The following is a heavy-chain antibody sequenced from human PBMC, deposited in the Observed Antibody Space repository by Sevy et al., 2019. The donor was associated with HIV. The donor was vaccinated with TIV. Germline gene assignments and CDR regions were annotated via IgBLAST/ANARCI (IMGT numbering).Heavy chain of an antibody. CDR2: ISSDGNNK. Sequence: GGSLRLSCAAAGFTFGSYAMHWVRQAPGKGLEWVAVISSDGNNKYYAESVKGRLTISRDNSKNTQYLQMNSLRAEDTALYYCARDRFSGSYAFYYYGLDVWGQGTTVTVSS. D-gene: IGHD1-26*01. V-gene: IGHV3-30-3*01. J-gene: IGHJ6*02. CDR1: GFTFGSYA. CDR3: ARDRFSGSYAFYYYGLDV.